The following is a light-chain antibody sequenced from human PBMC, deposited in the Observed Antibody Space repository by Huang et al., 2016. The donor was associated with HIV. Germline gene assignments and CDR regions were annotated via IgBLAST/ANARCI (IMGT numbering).Light chain of an antibody. J-gene: IGKJ1*01. CDR3: LQHHGYPRT. CDR2: AAS. V-gene: IGKV1-17*03. Sequence: DIQLTQSPSAMSASVGDRVSITCRASQDISNYLAWFQQKPGGAPKRLIYAASSLKSSVPSRFSASGSGTKFTLKISGLQPEDFATYYCLQHHGYPRTFGQGTKV. CDR1: QDISNY.